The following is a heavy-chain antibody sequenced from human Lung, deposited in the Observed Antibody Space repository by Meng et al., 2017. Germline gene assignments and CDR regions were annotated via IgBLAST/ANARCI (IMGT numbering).Heavy chain of an antibody. Sequence: EVPLGETGGDLIQPGKSLRISCAASGFTVSGNYMTWVRQAPGKGLEWVSLIYGDGSTLYADSVKGRFTISRDNSKNTVYLQMNSLRVEDTAVYHCAGRVMGAAAYDFWGQGTLVTVSS. J-gene: IGHJ4*02. CDR3: AGRVMGAAAYDF. CDR2: IYGDGST. D-gene: IGHD6-13*01. CDR1: GFTVSGNY. V-gene: IGHV3-53*02.